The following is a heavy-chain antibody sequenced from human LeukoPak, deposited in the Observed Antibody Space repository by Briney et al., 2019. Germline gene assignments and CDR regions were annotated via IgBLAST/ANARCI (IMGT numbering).Heavy chain of an antibody. CDR1: GGSISSYY. D-gene: IGHD3-22*01. CDR2: IYYSGST. Sequence: SETLSLTCTVSGGSISSYYWSWIRQPPGKGLEWIGYIYYSGSTNYNPSLKSRVTISVDTSKTRFSLRLRSVTAADTAVYYCARQSHTVYDGSGDWGPHFDYWGQGTLVTVSS. J-gene: IGHJ4*02. CDR3: ARQSHTVYDGSGDWGPHFDY. V-gene: IGHV4-59*08.